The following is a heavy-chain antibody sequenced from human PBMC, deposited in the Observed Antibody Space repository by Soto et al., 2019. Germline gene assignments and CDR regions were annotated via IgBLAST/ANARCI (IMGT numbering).Heavy chain of an antibody. V-gene: IGHV3-30-3*01. D-gene: IGHD6-13*01. J-gene: IGHJ2*01. CDR1: GFTFSSYA. Sequence: QVQLVESGGGVVQPGRSLRLSCAASGFTFSSYAMHWVRQAPGKGLEWVAVISYDGSNKYYADSVKGRFTISRDNSKNTLYLQMNSLRAEDTAVYYCARGAAEKDPLDLWGRGTLVTVSS. CDR3: ARGAAEKDPLDL. CDR2: ISYDGSNK.